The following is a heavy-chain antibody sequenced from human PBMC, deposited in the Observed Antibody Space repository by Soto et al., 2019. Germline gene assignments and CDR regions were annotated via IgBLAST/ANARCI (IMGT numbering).Heavy chain of an antibody. D-gene: IGHD6-13*01. CDR3: AKVVDGSSWYRHRYYFDY. Sequence: GGSLRLSCAASGFTFSSYGMHWVRQAPGKGLEWVAVISYDGSNKYYADSVKGRFTISRDNSKNTLYLQMNSLRAEDTAVYYCAKVVDGSSWYRHRYYFDYWGQGTLVTVSS. CDR1: GFTFSSYG. J-gene: IGHJ4*02. V-gene: IGHV3-30*18. CDR2: ISYDGSNK.